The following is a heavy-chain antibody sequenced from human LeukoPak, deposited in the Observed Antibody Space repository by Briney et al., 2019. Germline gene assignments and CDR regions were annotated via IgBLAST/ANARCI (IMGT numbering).Heavy chain of an antibody. V-gene: IGHV4-39*07. CDR3: ARVGWSGSYFDY. Sequence: SETLSLTCTVSGGSINSSSYYWGWIRQPPGKGLEWIGSVYHSGSTYYNPSLKSRVTISVDTSKNQFSLKLSSVTAADTAVYYCARVGWSGSYFDYWGQGTLVTVSS. CDR2: VYHSGST. D-gene: IGHD1-26*01. J-gene: IGHJ4*02. CDR1: GGSINSSSYY.